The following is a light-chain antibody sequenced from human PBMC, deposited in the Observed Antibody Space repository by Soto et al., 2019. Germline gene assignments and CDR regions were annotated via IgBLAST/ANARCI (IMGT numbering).Light chain of an antibody. Sequence: QSVLTQPRSVSGSPGQSVTISCPGTSGDVGGYEYVSWYQQHPGKAPRLLIFDVNKRPSGVPDRFSGSKSGNTASLTISGLQADDEADYFCCSYEGSCLHVFESGTKVTVL. V-gene: IGLV2-11*01. CDR3: CSYEGSCLHV. CDR2: DVN. CDR1: SGDVGGYEY. J-gene: IGLJ1*01.